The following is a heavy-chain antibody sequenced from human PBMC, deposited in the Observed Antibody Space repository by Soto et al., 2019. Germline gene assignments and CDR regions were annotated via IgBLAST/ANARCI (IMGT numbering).Heavy chain of an antibody. V-gene: IGHV4-59*01. D-gene: IGHD3-16*02. CDR1: GSSISSYY. J-gene: IGHJ5*02. CDR2: IYYSGST. Sequence: SETLSLTCTVSGSSISSYYWSWIRQPPGKGLEWIGYIYYSGSTNYNPSLKSRVTISVDTSKNQFSLKLSSVTAADTAVYYCARVGWGSYRWGWFDPWGQGTLVTVSS. CDR3: ARVGWGSYRWGWFDP.